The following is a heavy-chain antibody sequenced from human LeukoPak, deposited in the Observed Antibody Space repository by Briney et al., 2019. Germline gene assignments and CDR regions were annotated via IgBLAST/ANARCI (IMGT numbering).Heavy chain of an antibody. V-gene: IGHV4-4*07. J-gene: IGHJ4*02. CDR3: AREATVVGATII. D-gene: IGHD1-26*01. CDR2: ISTTGST. Sequence: SETLSLTCTLSDDSFTTYYWSWIRQSAGKGVEWIGHISTTGSTTYNPSLKSRVTVSVDTSKNQFSLKLSSVTAADTAVYYCAREATVVGATIIWGQGTLVTVSS. CDR1: DDSFTTYY.